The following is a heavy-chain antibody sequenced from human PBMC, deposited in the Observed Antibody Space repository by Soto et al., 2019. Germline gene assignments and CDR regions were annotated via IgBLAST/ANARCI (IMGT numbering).Heavy chain of an antibody. J-gene: IGHJ6*02. CDR1: GYSFTSYW. V-gene: IGHV5-51*01. CDR3: ARQADGYLPFGYGMDV. Sequence: PGEYLKISCKGSGYSFTSYWIGWVRQMPGKGLEWMGIIYPGDSDTRYSPSFQGQVTISADKSISTAYLQWSSLKASDTAMYYCARQADGYLPFGYGMDVWGQGTTVTVSS. CDR2: IYPGDSDT. D-gene: IGHD2-15*01.